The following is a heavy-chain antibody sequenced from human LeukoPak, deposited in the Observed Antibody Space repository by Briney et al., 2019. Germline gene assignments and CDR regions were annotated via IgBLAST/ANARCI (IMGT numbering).Heavy chain of an antibody. J-gene: IGHJ4*02. CDR1: GFTFSSYW. CDR2: ISNSGTTI. D-gene: IGHD6-13*01. Sequence: HPGGSLRLSCAASGFTFSSYWMSWVRQAPGKGLEWVSYISNSGTTIKYADSVMGRFTISRDNAKNSLYLQMSSLRAEDTAVYYCAREEAAAGSDWGQGTLVTVSS. V-gene: IGHV3-48*04. CDR3: AREEAAAGSD.